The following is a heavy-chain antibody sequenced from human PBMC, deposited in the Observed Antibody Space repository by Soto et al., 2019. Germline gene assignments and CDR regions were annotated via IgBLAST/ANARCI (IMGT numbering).Heavy chain of an antibody. V-gene: IGHV4-39*01. CDR1: GASISNTSHY. D-gene: IGHD1-26*01. CDR3: ARHSGNYYGDY. J-gene: IGHJ4*02. CDR2: IDYSGST. Sequence: QLHLQESGPGLVKPSETLSLNCTVSGASISNTSHYWSWIRQPPGKGLEWIGSIDYSGSTYHNLSLKSRVTISVDTSKNQFSVKLSSVTAADTAFYYCARHSGNYYGDYWGQGTLVTVSS.